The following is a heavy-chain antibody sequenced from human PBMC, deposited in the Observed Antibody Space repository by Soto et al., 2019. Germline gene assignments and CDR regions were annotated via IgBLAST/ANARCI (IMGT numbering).Heavy chain of an antibody. Sequence: SETLSLTCAVSGGSFTSNNWWTWVRQPPGQGLEWIGEIYRTGSTNYNPSLKSRVTISLGKSENQFSLKVTSLTAADTAVYYCASRDPGTSVDYWGQGTLVTVSS. V-gene: IGHV4-4*02. CDR1: GGSFTSNNW. J-gene: IGHJ4*02. CDR2: IYRTGST. CDR3: ASRDPGTSVDY. D-gene: IGHD1-7*01.